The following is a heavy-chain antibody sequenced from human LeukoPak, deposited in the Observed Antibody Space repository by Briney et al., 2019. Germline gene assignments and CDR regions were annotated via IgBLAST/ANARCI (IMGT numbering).Heavy chain of an antibody. CDR3: ARQNGAGYYYYFDS. CDR1: GFTFSSYS. Sequence: GGSLRLSCAASGFTFSSYSMNWVRQAPGKGLEWVSYISTSSVHYADSVKGRFTISRDDAKNSLYLQMNSLRGEDTAVYYCARQNGAGYYYYFDSWGQGTLVSVSS. CDR2: ISTSSV. V-gene: IGHV3-48*01. D-gene: IGHD3-22*01. J-gene: IGHJ4*02.